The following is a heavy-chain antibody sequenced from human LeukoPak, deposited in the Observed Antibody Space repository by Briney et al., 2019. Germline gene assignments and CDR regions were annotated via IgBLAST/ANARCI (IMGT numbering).Heavy chain of an antibody. Sequence: GGSLRLSCAASGFTFSSYIMNWVRQAPGKGLEWVSSISSSSSYIYYADSVKGRFTISRDNAKNSLYLQMNSLRAEDTAVYYCARDQITVRGVIKDWGQGTLVTVSS. CDR2: ISSSSSYI. CDR1: GFTFSSYI. J-gene: IGHJ4*02. D-gene: IGHD3-10*01. V-gene: IGHV3-21*01. CDR3: ARDQITVRGVIKD.